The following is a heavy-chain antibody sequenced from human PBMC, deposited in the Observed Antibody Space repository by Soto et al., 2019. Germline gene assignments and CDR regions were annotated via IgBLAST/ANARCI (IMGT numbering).Heavy chain of an antibody. CDR3: AKAAPWYSSSSTDIAYYYYMDV. D-gene: IGHD6-6*01. Sequence: GGSLRLSCAASGFTFDDYAMHWVRQAPGKGLEWVSGISWNSGSIGYADSVKGRFTISRDNAKNSLYLQMNSLRAEDTALYYCAKAAPWYSSSSTDIAYYYYMDVWGKGTTVTVSS. CDR1: GFTFDDYA. V-gene: IGHV3-9*01. J-gene: IGHJ6*03. CDR2: ISWNSGSI.